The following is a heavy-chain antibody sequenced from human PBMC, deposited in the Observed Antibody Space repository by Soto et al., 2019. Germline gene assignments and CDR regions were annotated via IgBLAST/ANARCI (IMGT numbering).Heavy chain of an antibody. D-gene: IGHD3-16*01. CDR1: GYSLSFYW. CDR3: ATAYVYDFENSNYERDALDI. CDR2: MYPDDSDI. V-gene: IGHV5-51*01. Sequence: GESLMISCKASGYSLSFYWIGWVRQIPAKGPEWMAIMYPDDSDIRYSPSFEAHVTISADKSTSTAFLQWSSLKASDTAMYSCATAYVYDFENSNYERDALDIWGQGTVVTV. J-gene: IGHJ3*02.